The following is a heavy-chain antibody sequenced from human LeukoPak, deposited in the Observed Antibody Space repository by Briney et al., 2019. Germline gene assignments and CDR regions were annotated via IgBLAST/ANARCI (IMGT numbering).Heavy chain of an antibody. V-gene: IGHV4-39*01. D-gene: IGHD4-23*01. J-gene: IGHJ4*02. CDR2: IYYSGST. CDR3: ARHLLTVVTLEEIFDY. CDR1: GGSISSSSYY. Sequence: SETLSLTCTVSGGSISSSSYYWGWIRQPPGKGLEWIGSIYYSGSTYYNPSLKSRVTISVDTSKNQFSLKLSSVTAADTAVYYCARHLLTVVTLEEIFDYWGQGALVTVSS.